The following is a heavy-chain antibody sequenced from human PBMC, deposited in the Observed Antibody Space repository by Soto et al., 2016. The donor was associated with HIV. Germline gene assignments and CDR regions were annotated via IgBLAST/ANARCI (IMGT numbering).Heavy chain of an antibody. D-gene: IGHD3-10*01. V-gene: IGHV3-23*01. J-gene: IGHJ4*02. Sequence: EVKLLESGGGLVQPGGSRRLSCEVSGVIFSNYAMSWVRQAPGKGLEWVSAISASGAATFYADSVKGRFTVSRDNSKNTLYLQMSSLSAEDTALYYCAKDQLEYYGAGSYESAYFDSWGQGTLVTVSS. CDR3: AKDQLEYYGAGSYESAYFDS. CDR2: ISASGAAT. CDR1: GVIFSNYA.